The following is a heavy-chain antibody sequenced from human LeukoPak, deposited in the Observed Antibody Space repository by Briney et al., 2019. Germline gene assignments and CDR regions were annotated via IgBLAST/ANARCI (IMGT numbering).Heavy chain of an antibody. V-gene: IGHV3-66*02. D-gene: IGHD4-17*01. J-gene: IGHJ4*02. CDR1: GFTFISYT. CDR2: IYSGGST. Sequence: PGGSLRLSCAASGFTFISYTMHWVRQAPGKGLEWVSVIYSGGSTYYADSVKGRFTISRDNSKNTLYLQMNSLRAEDTAVYYCARPHDYGDYVRDYWGQGTLVTVSS. CDR3: ARPHDYGDYVRDY.